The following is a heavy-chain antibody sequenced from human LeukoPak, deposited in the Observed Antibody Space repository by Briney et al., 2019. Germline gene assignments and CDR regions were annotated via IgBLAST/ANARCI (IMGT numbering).Heavy chain of an antibody. V-gene: IGHV3-30-3*01. Sequence: QPGGSLRLSCAASGFTFSSYAMHWVRQAPGKGLEWVAVISYDGSNKYSADSVKGRFTISRDNSKNTLYLQMNSLRAEDTAVYYCARGDSSGYYIDYWGQGTLVTVSS. CDR3: ARGDSSGYYIDY. CDR2: ISYDGSNK. D-gene: IGHD3-22*01. CDR1: GFTFSSYA. J-gene: IGHJ4*02.